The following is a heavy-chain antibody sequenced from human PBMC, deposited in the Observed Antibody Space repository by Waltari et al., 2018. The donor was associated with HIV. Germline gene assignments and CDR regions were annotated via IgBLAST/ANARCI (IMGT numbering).Heavy chain of an antibody. J-gene: IGHJ6*02. D-gene: IGHD3-3*01. CDR2: IKQDGIEK. CDR1: GLTFRSKW. V-gene: IGHV3-7*01. CDR3: ARITIFGVVNDYGMDV. Sequence: EVQLVESGGGVGQHGGYLRPSCAAPGLTFRSKWITWVRQAPGKGLEWVAYIKQDGIEKYYVDSVKGRFTISRDNAKNSLYLQMNSLRAEDTAVYYCARITIFGVVNDYGMDVWGQGTTVTVSS.